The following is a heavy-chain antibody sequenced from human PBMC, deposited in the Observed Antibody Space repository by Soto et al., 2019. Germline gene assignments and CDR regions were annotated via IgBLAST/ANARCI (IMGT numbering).Heavy chain of an antibody. D-gene: IGHD3-16*01. Sequence: QVHLVESGGGVVQPGRSLRLSCAASGFSFSFSGMHWVRQAPGKGLEWVAGLWYDGSSENYADSVKGRFTISRHNSKTTLHLQMLSLRVEDTAMYYCARGLAKVAGAAFDIWGQGTMVIVSS. CDR2: LWYDGSSE. CDR1: GFSFSFSG. CDR3: ARGLAKVAGAAFDI. J-gene: IGHJ3*02. V-gene: IGHV3-33*01.